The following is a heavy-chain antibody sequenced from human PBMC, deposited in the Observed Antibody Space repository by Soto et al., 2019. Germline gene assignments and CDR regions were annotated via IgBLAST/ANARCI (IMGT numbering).Heavy chain of an antibody. Sequence: HPGGSLRLSCAASGFTFSSYWMSWVRQAPGKGLGWVANIKQEGSEKYYVDSVKGRFTISRDNDKNSLYLQMNSLRDEDTDVYYCAREVGGGANVDYWGQGTLVTVSS. CDR1: GFTFSSYW. CDR3: AREVGGGANVDY. V-gene: IGHV3-7*01. D-gene: IGHD1-26*01. J-gene: IGHJ4*02. CDR2: IKQEGSEK.